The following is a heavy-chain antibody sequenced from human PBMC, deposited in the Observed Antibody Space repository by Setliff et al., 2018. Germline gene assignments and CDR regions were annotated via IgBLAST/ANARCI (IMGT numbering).Heavy chain of an antibody. CDR3: VRTDYSDGRYSMDV. CDR1: GGSINNVDLY. Sequence: SETLSLTCTVSGGSINNVDLYWGWFRQPAGKELEWIGQIYTSWSTNYNPSLKSRVTISVDKSTNQFSLKLNSVTAADTAVYYCVRTDYSDGRYSMDVWGKGTTVTVS. V-gene: IGHV4-61*09. CDR2: IYTSWST. D-gene: IGHD6-19*01. J-gene: IGHJ6*03.